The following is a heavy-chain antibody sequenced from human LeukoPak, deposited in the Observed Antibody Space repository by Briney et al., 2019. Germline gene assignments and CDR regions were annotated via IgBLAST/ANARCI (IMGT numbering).Heavy chain of an antibody. Sequence: ASVKVSCKASGGTFSSYAISWVRQAPGQGLEWMGGIIPIFGTANYAQKFQGRVTITADKSTSTAYMELSSLRSEDTAVYYCARVQNSSSFLFLEGLVYWGQGTLVTVSS. V-gene: IGHV1-69*06. D-gene: IGHD6-6*01. J-gene: IGHJ4*02. CDR3: ARVQNSSSFLFLEGLVY. CDR1: GGTFSSYA. CDR2: IIPIFGTA.